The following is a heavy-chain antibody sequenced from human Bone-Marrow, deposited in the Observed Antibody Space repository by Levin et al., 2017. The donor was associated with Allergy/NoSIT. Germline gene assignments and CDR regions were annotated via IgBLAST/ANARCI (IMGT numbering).Heavy chain of an antibody. D-gene: IGHD2-15*01. CDR3: TGTSLVVAAATPLDY. J-gene: IGHJ4*02. Sequence: GESLKISCAASGFTFSNAWMSWVRQAPGKGLEWVGRIKSKTDGGTTDYAAPVKGRFTISRDDSKNTLYLQMNSLKTEDTAVYYCTGTSLVVAAATPLDYWGQGTLVTVSS. CDR1: GFTFSNAW. CDR2: IKSKTDGGTT. V-gene: IGHV3-15*01.